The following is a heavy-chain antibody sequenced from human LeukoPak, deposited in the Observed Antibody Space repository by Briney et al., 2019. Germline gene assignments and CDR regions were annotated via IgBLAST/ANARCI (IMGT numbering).Heavy chain of an antibody. CDR3: ARGTSSSWYYFDY. Sequence: GGSLRLSCAASGFTFRSYSMNWVRQAPGKGLEWFSSISSSSSYIYYADSVKGRFTISRDNAKNSLYLQMNSLRAEDTAVYYCARGTSSSWYYFDYWGQGTLVTVSS. J-gene: IGHJ4*02. CDR1: GFTFRSYS. V-gene: IGHV3-21*01. CDR2: ISSSSSYI. D-gene: IGHD6-13*01.